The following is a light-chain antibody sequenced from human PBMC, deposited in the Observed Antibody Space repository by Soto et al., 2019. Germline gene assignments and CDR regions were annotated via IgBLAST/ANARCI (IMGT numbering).Light chain of an antibody. CDR3: CAYAGSSTWV. Sequence: QSVLTQPRSVSGSPGQLVTISCTGTSSDVGGYNYVSWYQQHPDKAPKLMIYVVSKRPSGVPDRFSGSKSGNTASLTISGLQAEDEADYYCCAYAGSSTWVFGGGTKVTVL. J-gene: IGLJ2*01. V-gene: IGLV2-11*01. CDR1: SSDVGGYNY. CDR2: VVS.